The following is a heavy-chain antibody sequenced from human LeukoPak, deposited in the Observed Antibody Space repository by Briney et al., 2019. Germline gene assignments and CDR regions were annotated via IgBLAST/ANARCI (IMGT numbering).Heavy chain of an antibody. V-gene: IGHV3-74*01. Sequence: PGGSLRLSCAASGFTFSTSWMNWVRQGPGRGPVWVSRVSPDGSATAYADSVKGRFTVSRDNAKSALYLQMNSLRADDTAVYYCRYGSSSGDYWGQGSLVTVSS. D-gene: IGHD6-6*01. CDR2: VSPDGSAT. CDR1: GFTFSTSW. J-gene: IGHJ4*02. CDR3: RYGSSSGDY.